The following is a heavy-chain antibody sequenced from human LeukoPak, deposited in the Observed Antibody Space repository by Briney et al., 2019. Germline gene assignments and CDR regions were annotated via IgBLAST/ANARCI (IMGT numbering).Heavy chain of an antibody. CDR2: IHYSGSA. V-gene: IGHV4-59*12. CDR1: GGPIRTYQ. Sequence: SETLSLTCTVSGGPIRTYQWSWIRQPPGKGLEWIGNIHYSGSANYNPSLKSRVTISVDTSKNQFSLKLSSLTAADTAVYYCARLLDLRDFDYWGQGTLVTVSS. D-gene: IGHD3-9*01. J-gene: IGHJ4*02. CDR3: ARLLDLRDFDY.